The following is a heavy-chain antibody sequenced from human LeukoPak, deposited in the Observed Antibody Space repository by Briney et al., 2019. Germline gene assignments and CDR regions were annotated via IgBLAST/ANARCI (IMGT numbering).Heavy chain of an antibody. Sequence: GGSLRLSCAASRFTFSDYYMSWIRQAPGKGLEWDSYISSSGNTKHYVDSVKGRFTISRDNAKNSLYLQMNSLRAEDTAVYYCARENTPMVFDYWGLGILVTVSS. CDR2: ISSSGNTK. V-gene: IGHV3-11*04. CDR3: ARENTPMVFDY. D-gene: IGHD5-18*01. J-gene: IGHJ4*02. CDR1: RFTFSDYY.